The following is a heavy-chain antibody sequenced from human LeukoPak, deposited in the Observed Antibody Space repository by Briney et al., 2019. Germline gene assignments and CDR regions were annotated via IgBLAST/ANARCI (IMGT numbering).Heavy chain of an antibody. CDR1: GYTFTGYY. Sequence: ASVKVSCKASGYTFTGYYMHWVRQAPGQGLEWMGWINPNSGGTNYAQKFQGWVTMTRDTSTSTAYMELRRLRSDDTAVYYCARKGEHYYGSGKLWPAWFDLWGQGTLVTVSS. J-gene: IGHJ5*02. V-gene: IGHV1-2*04. D-gene: IGHD3-10*01. CDR3: ARKGEHYYGSGKLWPAWFDL. CDR2: INPNSGGT.